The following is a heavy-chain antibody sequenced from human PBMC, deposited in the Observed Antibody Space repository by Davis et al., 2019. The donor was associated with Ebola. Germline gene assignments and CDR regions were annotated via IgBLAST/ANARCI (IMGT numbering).Heavy chain of an antibody. V-gene: IGHV1-69*13. CDR3: ARHFGGSPGDY. Sequence: AASVKVSCKASGGTFSSYTIDWVRQAPGQGLEWMGGIIPMFGTANYAQKFQGRVTITADESTSTAYMDLSSLRSEDTAVHYCARHFGGSPGDYWGQGTLVTVSS. CDR1: GGTFSSYT. D-gene: IGHD1-26*01. J-gene: IGHJ4*02. CDR2: IIPMFGTA.